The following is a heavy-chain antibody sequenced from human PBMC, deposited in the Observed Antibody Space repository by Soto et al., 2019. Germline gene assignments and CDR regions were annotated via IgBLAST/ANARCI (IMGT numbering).Heavy chain of an antibody. CDR2: IYYSGST. CDR1: GGSIRSYY. J-gene: IGHJ5*02. Sequence: SETLSLTCTVSGGSIRSYYWTWIRQPPGKGLEWIGYIYYSGSTSYNPSLKSRVTISVDTSKNQFSLKLSSVTAADTAVYYCARLLRSHSTWFDPRGQGTLVTVSS. V-gene: IGHV4-59*08. CDR3: ARLLRSHSTWFDP. D-gene: IGHD4-17*01.